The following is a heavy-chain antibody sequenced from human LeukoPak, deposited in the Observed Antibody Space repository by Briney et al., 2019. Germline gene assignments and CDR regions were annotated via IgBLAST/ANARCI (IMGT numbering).Heavy chain of an antibody. CDR2: ISYDGSNK. CDR1: GFTFSSYA. D-gene: IGHD5-18*01. J-gene: IGHJ4*02. V-gene: IGHV3-30*04. CDR3: ARDSRGDTTMDQKFDY. Sequence: PGGSLRLSCAASGFTFSSYAMHWVRQAPGKGLEWVAVISYDGSNKYYADSVKGRFTISRDNSKNTLYLQMNSLRAADTPVYYCARDSRGDTTMDQKFDYWGQGTLVTVSS.